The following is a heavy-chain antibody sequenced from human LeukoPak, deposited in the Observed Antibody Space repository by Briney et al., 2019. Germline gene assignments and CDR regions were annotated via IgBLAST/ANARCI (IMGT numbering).Heavy chain of an antibody. CDR1: GFSFSSYN. J-gene: IGHJ4*02. CDR2: ITSSSTYT. V-gene: IGHV3-21*01. D-gene: IGHD2-2*01. CDR3: ATAGPAAGRFDY. Sequence: GGSLRLSCAASGFSFSSYNINWVRQTPGKGLEWVSSITSSSTYTFYADSVKGRFTISRDNSKNTLYLQMNSLRAEDTAVYYCATAGPAAGRFDYCGQGTLVSASS.